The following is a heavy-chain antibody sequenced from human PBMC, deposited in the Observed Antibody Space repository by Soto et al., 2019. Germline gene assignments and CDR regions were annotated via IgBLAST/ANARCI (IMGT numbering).Heavy chain of an antibody. V-gene: IGHV4-31*03. Sequence: TSETLSLTCTVSGGSISSGGYYWSWIRQHPGKGLEWIGYIYYSGSTYYNPSLKSRVTISVDTSKNQFSLKLSSVTAADTAVYYCARGIYCSSTSCYVDYWGQGTLVTVSS. CDR2: IYYSGST. CDR3: ARGIYCSSTSCYVDY. D-gene: IGHD2-2*01. J-gene: IGHJ4*02. CDR1: GGSISSGGYY.